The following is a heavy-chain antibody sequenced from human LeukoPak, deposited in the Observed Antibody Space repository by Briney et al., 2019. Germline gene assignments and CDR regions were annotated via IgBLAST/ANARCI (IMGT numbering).Heavy chain of an antibody. Sequence: PGGSLRLSXAASGFTFGSYSMNWVRQAPGKGLEWVSSISSSSSYIYYADSVKGRFTISRDNAKNSLYLQMNSLRAEDTAVYYCARAPRITMIVVDHDYWGQGTLVTVSS. J-gene: IGHJ4*02. CDR1: GFTFGSYS. V-gene: IGHV3-21*01. D-gene: IGHD3-22*01. CDR2: ISSSSSYI. CDR3: ARAPRITMIVVDHDY.